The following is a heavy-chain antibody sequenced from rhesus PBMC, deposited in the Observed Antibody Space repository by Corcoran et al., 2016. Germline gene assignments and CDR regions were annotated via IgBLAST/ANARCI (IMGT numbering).Heavy chain of an antibody. V-gene: IGHV4-127*01. CDR1: GYSISSGYG. CDR2: IGGSRGST. D-gene: IGHD6-25*01. J-gene: IGHJ4*01. Sequence: QVQLQESGPGLVKPSETLSLTCAVSGYSISSGYGCSWIRQPPGKGLEWIGYIGGSRGSTNNNPSRKSRVTISKDTSKNQFSLKLSSVTAADTAVYYCAREYLAAAGYYYFDYWGQGVLVTVSS. CDR3: AREYLAAAGYYYFDY.